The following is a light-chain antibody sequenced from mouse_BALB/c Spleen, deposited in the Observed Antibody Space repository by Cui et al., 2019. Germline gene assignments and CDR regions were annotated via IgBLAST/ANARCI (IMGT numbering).Light chain of an antibody. CDR2: EIS. J-gene: IGKJ1*01. V-gene: IGKV4-86*01. Sequence: EMVLTQSQAITAAWLVQTATITCSASSSVSYMHWYQQKSGTSPKPLIYEISKLASGVPARFSGSGSGTSYSLTISSMEAEDAAIYYCQQWNYPLMTFGGGTKLEIK. CDR3: QQWNYPLMT. CDR1: SSVSY.